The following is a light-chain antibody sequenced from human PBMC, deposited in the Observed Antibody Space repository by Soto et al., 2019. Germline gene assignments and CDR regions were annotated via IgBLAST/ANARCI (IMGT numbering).Light chain of an antibody. CDR1: QSISSW. J-gene: IGKJ4*01. V-gene: IGKV1-5*01. Sequence: IQMTQSPSPLCGSVGDTVTIPCRASQSISSWLAWYQQKPGKAPKLLIYVASTLESGVPSRFSGSGSGTEFTLTISSLQPDDFATYYCHQYNSYHTFGGGTKV. CDR2: VAS. CDR3: HQYNSYHT.